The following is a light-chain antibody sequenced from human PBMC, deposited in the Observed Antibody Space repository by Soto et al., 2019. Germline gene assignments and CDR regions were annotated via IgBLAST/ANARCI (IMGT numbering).Light chain of an antibody. V-gene: IGKV1-33*01. CDR2: DAS. CDR3: QQYDNFPRAIN. Sequence: DIQITHSESSLSAPAGYRVTIACQACQDISNYLHWYQQKPGKAPKLLIYDASNLETGVPSRFSGSGSGTDFTFTISSLQPEDIATYYCQQYDNFPRAINFGQGTRLEI. CDR1: QDISNY. J-gene: IGKJ5*01.